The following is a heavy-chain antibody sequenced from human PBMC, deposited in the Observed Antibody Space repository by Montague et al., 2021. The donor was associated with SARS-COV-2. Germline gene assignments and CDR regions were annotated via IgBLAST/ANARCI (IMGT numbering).Heavy chain of an antibody. V-gene: IGHV4-39*01. CDR3: AGGTRHDYGDYHYFDY. Sequence: SETLSLTCSVSGDSIGSKGYYWDWIRQSPGKGLEWIGTIYSGGTVSYSGTTYYHPSLKIRVTISVDTSKNQFSLKLTSVTSSDTAVYYCAGGTRHDYGDYHYFDYWGQGALVTVSS. CDR2: IYSGGTVSYSGTT. J-gene: IGHJ4*02. D-gene: IGHD4-17*01. CDR1: GDSIGSKGYY.